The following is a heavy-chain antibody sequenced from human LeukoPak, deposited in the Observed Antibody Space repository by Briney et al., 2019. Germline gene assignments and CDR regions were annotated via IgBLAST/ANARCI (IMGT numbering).Heavy chain of an antibody. V-gene: IGHV4-34*01. D-gene: IGHD5-12*01. J-gene: IGHJ4*02. CDR3: ARAGSTGYLR. CDR2: TTHSGST. CDR1: GGSFSGYY. Sequence: SSETLSLTCAVYGGSFSGYYWSWIRQPPGKGLEWIGETTHSGSTNYSPSLKSRVTISVDTSKNQFSLKLSSVTAADTAVYYCARAGSTGYLRWGQGTLVTVSS.